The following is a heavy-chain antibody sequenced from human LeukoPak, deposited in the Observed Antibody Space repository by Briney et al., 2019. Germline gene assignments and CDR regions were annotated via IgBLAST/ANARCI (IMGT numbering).Heavy chain of an antibody. J-gene: IGHJ4*02. CDR3: ARRYCSSTSCLLDY. Sequence: GGSLRLSCAASGFTVSSSYMSWVRQAPGKGLEWVSVIYSGGSTYYADSVKGRFTISRDNSKNTLYLQMNSLRAEDTAVYYCARRYCSSTSCLLDYWGQGTLVTVSS. V-gene: IGHV3-53*01. CDR2: IYSGGST. D-gene: IGHD2-2*01. CDR1: GFTVSSSY.